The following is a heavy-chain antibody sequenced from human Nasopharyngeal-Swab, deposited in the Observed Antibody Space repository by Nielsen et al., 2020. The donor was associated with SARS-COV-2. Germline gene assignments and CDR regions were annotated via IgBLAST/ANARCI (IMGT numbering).Heavy chain of an antibody. V-gene: IGHV1-24*01. CDR1: GYTLTELS. CDR2: FDPEDGET. J-gene: IGHJ4*02. Sequence: ASVPVPRKVSGYTLTELSMLWVRQAPGKGLEWMGGFDPEDGETIYAQLFQGRVTVTEDTSTDSAYMDLSSLRSEDTAVYYCAAKRFGNLYWSYWGQGTLVTVSS. CDR3: AAKRFGNLYWSY. D-gene: IGHD3-10*01.